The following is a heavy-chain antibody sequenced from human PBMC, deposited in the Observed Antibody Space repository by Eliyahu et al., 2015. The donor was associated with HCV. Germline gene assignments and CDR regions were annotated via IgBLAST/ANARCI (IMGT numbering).Heavy chain of an antibody. Sequence: EVQLVESGGGLVQPGGSLRLSCAASGFTFSSYSMNWVRQAPGKGLEGVSYISSSSSTIYYADSVKGRFTISRDNAKNSLYLQMNSLRAEDTAVYYCARHGSYYDYWGQGTLVTVSS. J-gene: IGHJ4*02. CDR3: ARHGSYYDY. D-gene: IGHD1-26*01. V-gene: IGHV3-48*01. CDR2: ISSSSSTI. CDR1: GFTFSSYS.